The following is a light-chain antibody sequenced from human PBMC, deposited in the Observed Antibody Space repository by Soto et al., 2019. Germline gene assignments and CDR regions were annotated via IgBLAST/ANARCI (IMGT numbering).Light chain of an antibody. V-gene: IGLV1-47*01. CDR3: ASWDDSLSGFVV. CDR1: SSNIGSNY. J-gene: IGLJ2*01. CDR2: RNS. Sequence: QSVLTQPPSASGTPGQRVTISCSGSSSNIGSNYVFWYQQLPGTAPKVLMYRNSQRPSGVPDRFSGSKSGTSASLDISGLRSEGEAEYYCASWDDSLSGFVVFGGGTKLTVL.